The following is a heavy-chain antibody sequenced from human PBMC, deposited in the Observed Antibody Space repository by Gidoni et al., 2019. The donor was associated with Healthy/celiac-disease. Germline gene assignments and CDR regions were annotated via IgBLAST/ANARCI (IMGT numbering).Heavy chain of an antibody. J-gene: IGHJ4*02. V-gene: IGHV3-23*01. CDR1: GFTFRSHA. CDR3: AKGENLGYCSGGSCYKFDY. Sequence: EVQLLESVGGLVQPGGSLTLSCPASGFTFRSHALSWVRQAPGKGLEWVSAISGSGGSTYYADSVKGRFTISRDNSKNTLYLQMNSLRAEDTAVYYCAKGENLGYCSGGSCYKFDYWGQGTLVTVSS. CDR2: ISGSGGST. D-gene: IGHD2-15*01.